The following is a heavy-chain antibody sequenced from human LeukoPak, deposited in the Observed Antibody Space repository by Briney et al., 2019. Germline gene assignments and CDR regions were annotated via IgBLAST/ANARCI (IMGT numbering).Heavy chain of an antibody. CDR2: ISYDGSNK. V-gene: IGHV3-30*03. J-gene: IGHJ4*02. Sequence: PGGSLRLSCAASGFTFSSYGMNWVRQAPGKGLEWVAVISYDGSNKYYADSVKGRFTISRDNSKNTLYLQMNRLRAEDTAVYYCARTTNKWELLGGFDYWGQGTLVTVSS. CDR3: ARTTNKWELLGGFDY. D-gene: IGHD1-26*01. CDR1: GFTFSSYG.